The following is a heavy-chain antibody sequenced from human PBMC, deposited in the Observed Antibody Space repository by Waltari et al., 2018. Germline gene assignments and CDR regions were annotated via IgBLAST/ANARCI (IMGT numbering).Heavy chain of an antibody. D-gene: IGHD1-26*01. Sequence: DVQLVESGGGLVQPGGSLRLSCVDSGFIFSNYWMHWVLQVPGKGLLWGARINEDGTTTTYADSVRGRFAIYRDNARSTLYLQMNSLRVEDTAIYYCIRDLAGAWGRWGQGTLVTVSS. CDR1: GFIFSNYW. CDR3: IRDLAGAWGR. J-gene: IGHJ1*01. CDR2: INEDGTTT. V-gene: IGHV3-74*03.